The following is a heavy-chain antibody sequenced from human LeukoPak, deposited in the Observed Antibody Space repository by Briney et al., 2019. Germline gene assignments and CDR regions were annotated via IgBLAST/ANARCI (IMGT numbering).Heavy chain of an antibody. Sequence: GGSLRLSCAACGLTFSSYGMHWVRQAPGKGLEWVAVIWYDGSNKYYADSVKGRFIISRDNSKNTLYLQMNSLRAEDTAVYYCVRDPDALDYWGQGTLVTVSS. J-gene: IGHJ4*02. CDR1: GLTFSSYG. CDR2: IWYDGSNK. V-gene: IGHV3-33*01. CDR3: VRDPDALDY. D-gene: IGHD1-14*01.